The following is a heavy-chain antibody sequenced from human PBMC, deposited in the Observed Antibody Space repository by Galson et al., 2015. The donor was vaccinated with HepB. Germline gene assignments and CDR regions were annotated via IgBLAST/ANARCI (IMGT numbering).Heavy chain of an antibody. V-gene: IGHV3-53*01. CDR2: IYSGGST. CDR3: VRESMYNDYEVLSYGMDV. CDR1: GFTVSNNY. J-gene: IGHJ6*02. D-gene: IGHD5-12*01. Sequence: SLRLSCAASGFTVSNNYTSWVRQAPGKGLEWVSVIYSGGSTYYADSVKGRFSISRDKSKNTLYLQVDSLRAEDTAVYYCVRESMYNDYEVLSYGMDVWGQGATVTVSS.